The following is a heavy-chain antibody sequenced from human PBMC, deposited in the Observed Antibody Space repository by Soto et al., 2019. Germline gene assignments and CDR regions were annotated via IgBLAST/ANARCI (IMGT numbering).Heavy chain of an antibody. Sequence: EVQLVESGGVVVQPGGSLRLSCAASGFTFDDYTMHWVRQAPGKGLEWVSLISWDGGSTYYADSVKGRFTISRDNSKNSLYLQMNSLRTEDTALYYCAKDMAPRGYDYYYGMDVWGQGNTVTVSS. J-gene: IGHJ6*02. CDR2: ISWDGGST. V-gene: IGHV3-43*01. CDR1: GFTFDDYT. D-gene: IGHD3-22*01. CDR3: AKDMAPRGYDYYYGMDV.